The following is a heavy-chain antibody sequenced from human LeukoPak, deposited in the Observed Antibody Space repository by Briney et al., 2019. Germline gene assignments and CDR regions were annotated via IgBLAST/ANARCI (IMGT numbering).Heavy chain of an antibody. CDR2: MNHSGSS. V-gene: IGHV4-34*01. CDR3: ARAPSGLVEPPTRGDYFDY. J-gene: IGHJ4*02. Sequence: SETLSLTCAVYGGSFSGYYWSWIRQSPGKGLEGIGEMNHSGSSNHNPSLKSRVTISVDTSKNQFSLKLRSMTAADTAVYYCARAPSGLVEPPTRGDYFDYWGQGTLVTVSS. CDR1: GGSFSGYY. D-gene: IGHD2-2*01.